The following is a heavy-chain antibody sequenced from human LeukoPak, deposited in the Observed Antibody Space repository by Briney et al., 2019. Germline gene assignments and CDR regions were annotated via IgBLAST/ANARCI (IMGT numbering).Heavy chain of an antibody. Sequence: PSETLSLTCTVSGGSISSYYWSWIRQPPGKGLEWIGYIYYSGSTNYNPSLKSRVTISVDTSKNQFSLKLSSVTAADTAVYYCARVSDLAAAGTYDYWGQGTLVTVSS. CDR3: ARVSDLAAAGTYDY. CDR1: GGSISSYY. J-gene: IGHJ4*02. D-gene: IGHD6-13*01. V-gene: IGHV4-59*01. CDR2: IYYSGST.